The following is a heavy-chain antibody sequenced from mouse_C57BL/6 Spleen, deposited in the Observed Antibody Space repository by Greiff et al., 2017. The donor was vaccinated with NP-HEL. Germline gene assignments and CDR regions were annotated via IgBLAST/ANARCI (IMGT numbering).Heavy chain of an antibody. J-gene: IGHJ2*01. CDR2: ISSGGSYT. V-gene: IGHV5-6*01. Sequence: EVQRVESGGDLVKPGGSLKLSCAASGFTFSSYGMSWVRQTPDKRLEWVATISSGGSYTYYPDSVKGRFTISRDNAKNTLYLQMSSLKSEDTAMYYCARHDYGRFLDYWGQGTTLTVSS. D-gene: IGHD1-1*01. CDR3: ARHDYGRFLDY. CDR1: GFTFSSYG.